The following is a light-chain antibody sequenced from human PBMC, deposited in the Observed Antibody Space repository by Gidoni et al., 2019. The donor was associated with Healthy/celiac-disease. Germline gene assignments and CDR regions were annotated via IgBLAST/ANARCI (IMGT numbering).Light chain of an antibody. V-gene: IGKV1-9*01. CDR3: QQLNSYPIT. CDR1: QGISSY. Sequence: DIQLTQSPSFLSASGGDRVPITCRASQGISSYLAWYQQKPGKAPKLLIYAASTLQSGVPSRFSGSGSGTEFTLTISSLQPEDFATYYCQQLNSYPITFGQGTRLEIK. J-gene: IGKJ5*01. CDR2: AAS.